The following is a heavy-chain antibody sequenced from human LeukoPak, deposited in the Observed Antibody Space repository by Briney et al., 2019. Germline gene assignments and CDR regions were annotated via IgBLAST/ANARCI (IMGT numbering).Heavy chain of an antibody. V-gene: IGHV4-39*01. CDR1: GGSITSGSYY. CDR3: ARRNYGGTLDY. CDR2: IYSGGST. J-gene: IGHJ4*02. D-gene: IGHD4-23*01. Sequence: PSETLPLTCTVSGGSITSGSYYWAWIRQPPGKGLEWIGSIYSGGSTYYHPSLKGRVTISVDTSQKQFSLTLPSVTAADTAVYYCARRNYGGTLDYWGQGTLVTVSS.